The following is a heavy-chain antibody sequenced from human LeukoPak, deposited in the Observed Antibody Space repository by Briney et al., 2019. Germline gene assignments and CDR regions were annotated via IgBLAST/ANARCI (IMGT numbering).Heavy chain of an antibody. V-gene: IGHV3-23*01. D-gene: IGHD2-2*01. CDR1: GFTFSSYG. CDR3: AKDRYCSSTRCYGDFDY. CDR2: ISGSGDSA. Sequence: GGSLRLSCAASGFTFSSYGMHWVRQAPGKGLEWVSVISGSGDSAFYADSVKGQFTISRDNSKNTLYLQMNSLRAEDTAVYYCAKDRYCSSTRCYGDFDYWGQGTQVTVSS. J-gene: IGHJ4*02.